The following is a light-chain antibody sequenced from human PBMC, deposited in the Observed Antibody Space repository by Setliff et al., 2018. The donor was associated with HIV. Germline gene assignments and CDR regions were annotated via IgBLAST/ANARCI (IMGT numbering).Light chain of an antibody. V-gene: IGLV1-40*01. CDR3: QSYDSSLSGYV. Sequence: VLTQPPSVSGAPGQRVTISCTGSSSNIGAGYDVHWYQQLPGTAPKLLIYGNSNRPSGVPDRFSGSKSGTSASLAITGLQAEDEADYYCQSYDSSLSGYVFGTGTKVTVL. CDR1: SSNIGAGYD. CDR2: GNS. J-gene: IGLJ1*01.